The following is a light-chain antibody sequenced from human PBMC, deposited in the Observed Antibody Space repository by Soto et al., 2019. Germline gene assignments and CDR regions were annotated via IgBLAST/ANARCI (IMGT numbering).Light chain of an antibody. Sequence: ETVLTQSPGTLSFSPGERATLSCRASHSVSSSFLAWYQQKVGQAPRLLIYGASSRATGIPDRFSGSGSGTDFTLTISRLEPEDFAVYYCQQYGSSPRTFGQGTRLEI. CDR2: GAS. CDR3: QQYGSSPRT. CDR1: HSVSSSF. J-gene: IGKJ5*01. V-gene: IGKV3-20*01.